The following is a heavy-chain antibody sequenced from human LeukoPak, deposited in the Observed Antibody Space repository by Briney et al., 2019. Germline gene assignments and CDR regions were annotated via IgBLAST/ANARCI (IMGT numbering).Heavy chain of an antibody. D-gene: IGHD3-3*01. V-gene: IGHV3-30-3*01. CDR1: GFTFSSYP. CDR2: ISYDGSKI. J-gene: IGHJ4*02. Sequence: GGSLRLSCAASGFTFSSYPLHWVRQAPGKGLEWVTLISYDGSKIYYADSVKGRFTISRDNSKNTLYLQMNSLRAEDTAVYYCARDGWSGYPPIYWGQGTLVTVSS. CDR3: ARDGWSGYPPIY.